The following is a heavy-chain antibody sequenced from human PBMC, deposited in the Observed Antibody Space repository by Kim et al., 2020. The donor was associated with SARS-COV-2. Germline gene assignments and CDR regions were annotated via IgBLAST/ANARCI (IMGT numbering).Heavy chain of an antibody. V-gene: IGHV5-51*01. D-gene: IGHD4-17*01. CDR2: IYPGDSDT. CDR1: GYSFTSYW. J-gene: IGHJ5*02. CDR3: ARGVPYGDYDLSRRFDP. Sequence: GESLKISCKGSGYSFTSYWIGWVRQMPGKGLEWMGIIYPGDSDTRYSPSFQGQVTISADKSISTAYLQWSSLKASDTAMYYCARGVPYGDYDLSRRFDPWGQGTLVTVSS.